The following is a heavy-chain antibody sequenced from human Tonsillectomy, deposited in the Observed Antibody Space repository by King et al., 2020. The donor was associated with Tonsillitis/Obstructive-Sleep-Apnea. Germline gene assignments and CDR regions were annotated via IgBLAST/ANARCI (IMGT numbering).Heavy chain of an antibody. CDR1: GGTFSSNV. CDR3: ARSLRYLSTEHYYDFYYMDV. J-gene: IGHJ6*03. Sequence: QLVQSEAEVKKPGSSVKVSCKASGGTFSSNVIRWFRQAPGQGLELMGGIIPIFGSANYAEKLQGIVAGTTDESTGTAYLELSSLRSEDTAVYYCARSLRYLSTEHYYDFYYMDVWGKGTTVTVSS. V-gene: IGHV1-69*05. D-gene: IGHD3-9*01. CDR2: IIPIFGSA.